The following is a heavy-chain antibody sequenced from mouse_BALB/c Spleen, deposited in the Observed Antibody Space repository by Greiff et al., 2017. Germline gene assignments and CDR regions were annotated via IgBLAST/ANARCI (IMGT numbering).Heavy chain of an antibody. V-gene: IGHV1S126*01. CDR2: IDPSDSET. CDR3: ARGPSMDY. J-gene: IGHJ4*01. CDR1: GYSFTSYW. Sequence: VQLQQSGPQLVRPGASVKISCKASGYSFTSYWMHWVKQRPGQGLEWIGMIDPSDSETRLNQKFKDKATLTVDKSSSTAYMQLSSPTSEDSAVYYCARGPSMDYWGQGTSVTVSS.